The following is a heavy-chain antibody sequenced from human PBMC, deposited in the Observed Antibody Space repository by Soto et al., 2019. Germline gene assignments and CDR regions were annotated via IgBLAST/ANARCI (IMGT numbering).Heavy chain of an antibody. CDR2: MNEDANKK. CDR1: GVTVKTYW. CDR3: AAYNTSRHAAFDI. J-gene: IGHJ3*02. D-gene: IGHD1-20*01. V-gene: IGHV3-7*01. Sequence: GGSLRLCCEVSGVTVKTYWMIGVRQAPGKGLEWLANMNEDANKKYYVDSVKGRFTILGVGAGSSLFLRMDSLRAEDTAVYFCAAYNTSRHAAFDIWGRGTLVTVSS.